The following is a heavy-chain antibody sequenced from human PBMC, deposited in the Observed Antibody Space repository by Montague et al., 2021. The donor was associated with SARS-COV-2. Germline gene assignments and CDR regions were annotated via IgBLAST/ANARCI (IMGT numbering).Heavy chain of an antibody. CDR2: IYYSGST. Sequence: SETLSLTCTVSGGTISGSYWSWIWQSPEKGLEWIGYIYYSGSTKYNPSLKSRVTISLDTSKNQFFLKLTSVTAADTAVYYCARGFDILNYYYYTMDVWGQGTTVTVSS. CDR3: ARGFDILNYYYYTMDV. V-gene: IGHV4-59*01. J-gene: IGHJ6*02. D-gene: IGHD3-9*01. CDR1: GGTISGSY.